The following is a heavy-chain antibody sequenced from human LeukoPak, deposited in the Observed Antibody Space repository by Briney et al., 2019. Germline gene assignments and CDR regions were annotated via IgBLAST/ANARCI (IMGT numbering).Heavy chain of an antibody. CDR2: INHSGST. CDR1: GGSFGGYY. CDR3: ARDYYDSSGHDY. J-gene: IGHJ4*02. Sequence: SETLSLTCAVYGGSFGGYYWSWIRQPPGKGLEWIGEINHSGSTNYNPSLKSRVTISVDTSKNQFSLKLSSVTAADTAVYYCARDYYDSSGHDYWGQGTLVTVSS. V-gene: IGHV4-34*01. D-gene: IGHD3-22*01.